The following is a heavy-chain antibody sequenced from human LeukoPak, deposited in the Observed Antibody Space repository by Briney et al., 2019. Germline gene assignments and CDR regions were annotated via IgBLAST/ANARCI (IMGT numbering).Heavy chain of an antibody. V-gene: IGHV3-7*05. CDR3: ARDATPPGIIFDY. D-gene: IGHD3-16*01. CDR2: INQDGSEK. Sequence: PGGSLRLSCAASGFTFSDYYMTWIRQAPGKGLEWVANINQDGSEKWYVDSVKGRFTISRDNAKNSVFLQMNSLRAEDTAVYYCARDATPPGIIFDYWGQGTLVTVSS. CDR1: GFTFSDYY. J-gene: IGHJ4*02.